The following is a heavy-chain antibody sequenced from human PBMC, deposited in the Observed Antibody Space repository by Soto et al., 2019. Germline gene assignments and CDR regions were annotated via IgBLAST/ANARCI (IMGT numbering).Heavy chain of an antibody. CDR2: ISGSGGST. CDR1: GFTFSSYA. Sequence: EVQLLESGGGLVQPGGSLRLSCAASGFTFSSYAMSWVRQAPGKGLEWVSAISGSGGSTYYADSVKGRFTISRDNSKNTLYLQMNSLRAEDTAVYYCVKDLINLRWELPRFDYWGQGTLVTVSS. D-gene: IGHD1-26*01. J-gene: IGHJ4*02. V-gene: IGHV3-23*01. CDR3: VKDLINLRWELPRFDY.